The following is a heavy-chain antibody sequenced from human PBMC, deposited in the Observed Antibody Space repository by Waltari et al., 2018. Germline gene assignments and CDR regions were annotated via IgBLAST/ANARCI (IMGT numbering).Heavy chain of an antibody. CDR2: IRYDGSNK. J-gene: IGHJ6*03. Sequence: QVQLVESGGGVVQTGGSLRLSCAASGFTFSSYGMHWVRQAPGKGLEWVAFIRYDGSNKYYADSVKGRFTISRDNSKNTLYLQMNSLRAEDTAVYYCAKDSGADYYYYMDVWGKGTTVTVSS. CDR3: AKDSGADYYYYMDV. D-gene: IGHD3-10*01. V-gene: IGHV3-30*02. CDR1: GFTFSSYG.